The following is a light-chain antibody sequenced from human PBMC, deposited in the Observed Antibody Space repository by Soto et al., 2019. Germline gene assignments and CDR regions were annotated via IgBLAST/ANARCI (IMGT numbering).Light chain of an antibody. CDR3: LQDYNYPRT. CDR1: QDIGIY. Sequence: AIQLTQSPSSLSASVGDRVTITCRASQDIGIYLAWYQQKPGKAPNLLIYAASSLQRGVPSRFSGSGSGTDFTLTIRSLQPEDFATYYCLQDYNYPRTFGQGTKVDIK. CDR2: AAS. V-gene: IGKV1-6*01. J-gene: IGKJ1*01.